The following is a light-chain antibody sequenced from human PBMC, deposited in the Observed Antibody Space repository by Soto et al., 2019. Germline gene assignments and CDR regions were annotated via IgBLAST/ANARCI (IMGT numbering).Light chain of an antibody. Sequence: QSALTQPASVSGSPGQSITISCTGTSSDVGGFNYVSWYQQHPGKAPKLMIYDVTKRPSGVSCRFSGSKSGNTASLTISGLQAEDEADYYCNSYSSSSTYVFGTGTKLTVL. CDR1: SSDVGGFNY. CDR3: NSYSSSSTYV. J-gene: IGLJ1*01. CDR2: DVT. V-gene: IGLV2-14*03.